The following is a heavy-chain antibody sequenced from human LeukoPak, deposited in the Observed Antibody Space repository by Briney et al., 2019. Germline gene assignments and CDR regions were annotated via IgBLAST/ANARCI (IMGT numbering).Heavy chain of an antibody. CDR1: GYTFTGYY. V-gene: IGHV1-2*02. D-gene: IGHD4-17*01. CDR3: ASHVGNYGDYVPYYYYYYGMDV. J-gene: IGHJ6*02. CDR2: INPNSGGT. Sequence: ASVKVSCKASGYTFTGYYMHWVRQAPGQGLEWMGWINPNSGGTNYAQKFQGRVTMTRDTSISTAYMELSRLRSDDTAVYYCASHVGNYGDYVPYYYYYYGMDVWGQGTTVTVSS.